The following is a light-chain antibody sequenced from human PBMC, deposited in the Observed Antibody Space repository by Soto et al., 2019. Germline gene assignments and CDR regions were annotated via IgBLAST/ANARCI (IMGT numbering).Light chain of an antibody. Sequence: DIQMTQLPSTLSASVGDRVTIPCRASQSLTSLLAWYQQKPGRAPKLLIYDASTLESGVPSRFSGSGSGTEFTLTISSLQTDDFAAYYCQQYNSDSSWTFGQGTKVDI. J-gene: IGKJ1*01. CDR3: QQYNSDSSWT. CDR2: DAS. V-gene: IGKV1-5*01. CDR1: QSLTSL.